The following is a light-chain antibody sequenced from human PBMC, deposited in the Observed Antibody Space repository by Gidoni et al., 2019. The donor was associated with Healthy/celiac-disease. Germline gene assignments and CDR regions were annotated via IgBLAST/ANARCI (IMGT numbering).Light chain of an antibody. CDR1: QSISSY. V-gene: IGKV1-39*01. J-gene: IGKJ3*01. CDR2: AAS. CDR3: QQRYSTPPFT. Sequence: DIQMTQSPSSLSAAVGDRDTITCRASQSISSYLNWYQQKPGKAPKLLIYAASSLQSGVPSRFSGSGSGTDFTLTISSLQPEDFSTYYCQQRYSTPPFTFGPGTKVDIK.